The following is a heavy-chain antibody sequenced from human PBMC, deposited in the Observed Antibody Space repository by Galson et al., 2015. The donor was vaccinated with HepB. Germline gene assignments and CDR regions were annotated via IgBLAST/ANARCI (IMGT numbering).Heavy chain of an antibody. Sequence: SLRLSCAASGFIFSAYGMHWARQAPGKGLEWVAFIRFDGSNKYYEDSVQGRFTISRDNSKNTLYLQMNSLRAEDTAVYYCARDLGYCSGGSCYYLSYWGQGTLVTVSS. CDR1: GFIFSAYG. J-gene: IGHJ4*02. V-gene: IGHV3-30*02. D-gene: IGHD2-15*01. CDR3: ARDLGYCSGGSCYYLSY. CDR2: IRFDGSNK.